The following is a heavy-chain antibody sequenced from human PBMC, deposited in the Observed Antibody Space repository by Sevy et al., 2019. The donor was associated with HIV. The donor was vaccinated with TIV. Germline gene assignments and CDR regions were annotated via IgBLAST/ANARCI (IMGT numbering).Heavy chain of an antibody. CDR1: GGTFSSYA. V-gene: IGHV1-69*06. Sequence: ASVKVSCKASGGTFSSYAISWVRQVPGQGLEWMGGIIPIFGTANYAQKFQGRVTITADKSTSTAYMELSSLRSEDTAVYYCARGTLWFGELYAGGLDYWGQGTLVTVSS. CDR3: ARGTLWFGELYAGGLDY. J-gene: IGHJ4*02. CDR2: IIPIFGTA. D-gene: IGHD3-10*01.